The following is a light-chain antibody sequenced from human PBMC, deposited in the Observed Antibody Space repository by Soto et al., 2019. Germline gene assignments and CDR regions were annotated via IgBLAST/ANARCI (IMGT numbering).Light chain of an antibody. J-gene: IGLJ2*01. CDR3: SASAGSSTL. V-gene: IGLV2-8*01. CDR1: SSDVGGYNY. Sequence: QSALTQPPSASGSPGQSVTISCTGTSSDVGGYNYVSWYQQHPGKAPKLMIYEVSKRPSGVPDRFSGSKSGNTASLTVSGLQDEDEADYYCSASAGSSTLFGGGTKLTVL. CDR2: EVS.